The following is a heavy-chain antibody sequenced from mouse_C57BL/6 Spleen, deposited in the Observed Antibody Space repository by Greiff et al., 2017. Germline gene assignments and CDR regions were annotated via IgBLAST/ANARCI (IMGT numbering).Heavy chain of an antibody. J-gene: IGHJ3*01. D-gene: IGHD3-2*02. V-gene: IGHV1-53*01. Sequence: VQLQQPGTELVKPGASVKLSCKASGYTFTSYWMHWVKQRPGQGLEWVGNINPSNGGTNYNEKFKSKATLTVDQASSTSYMQLSSLTSEDSAVYYCARFGAQATGIWFAYWGQGTLVTVSA. CDR3: ARFGAQATGIWFAY. CDR2: INPSNGGT. CDR1: GYTFTSYW.